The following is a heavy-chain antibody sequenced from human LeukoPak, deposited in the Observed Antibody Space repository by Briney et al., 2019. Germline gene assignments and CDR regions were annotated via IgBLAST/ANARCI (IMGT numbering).Heavy chain of an antibody. D-gene: IGHD6-19*01. Sequence: PGRSLRLSCVASGFTFSNHGMHWVCQAPGKGLEWVALIWYDGTETYYAVSVKGRFTVSRDDSKNTVYLQMNSLGADDTAVYYCASGWGPYTSGWYFEHWGQGALVTVS. CDR2: IWYDGTET. CDR3: ASGWGPYTSGWYFEH. J-gene: IGHJ4*02. V-gene: IGHV3-33*01. CDR1: GFTFSNHG.